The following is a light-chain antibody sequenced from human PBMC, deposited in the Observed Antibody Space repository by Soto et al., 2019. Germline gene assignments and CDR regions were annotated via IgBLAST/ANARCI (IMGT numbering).Light chain of an antibody. Sequence: QPVVTQAPSFSVSPGGTVTLTCGLSSGSVSGSYYPSWYQQTPGQAPRTLIYSTYTRSSGVPVRFSGSILGNKAALTITGAQADDESDYYCVLYMGSGISVFGGGTKVTVL. V-gene: IGLV8-61*01. CDR3: VLYMGSGISV. J-gene: IGLJ3*02. CDR1: SGSVSGSYY. CDR2: STY.